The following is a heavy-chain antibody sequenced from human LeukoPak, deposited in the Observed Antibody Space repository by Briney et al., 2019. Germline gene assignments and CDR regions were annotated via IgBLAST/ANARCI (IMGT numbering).Heavy chain of an antibody. D-gene: IGHD3-3*01. CDR1: GFTSSSYG. Sequence: GGSLRLSCAASGFTSSSYGMHWVRQAPGKGLEWVAVISYDGRNKYYADSVKGRFTISRDNSKNTLYLQMNSLRAEDTAVYYCAKDSLRSIFGVVINHDAFDIWGQGTMVTVSS. J-gene: IGHJ3*02. CDR2: ISYDGRNK. V-gene: IGHV3-30*18. CDR3: AKDSLRSIFGVVINHDAFDI.